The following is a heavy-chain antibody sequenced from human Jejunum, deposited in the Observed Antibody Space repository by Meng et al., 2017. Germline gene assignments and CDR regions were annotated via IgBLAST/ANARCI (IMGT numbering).Heavy chain of an antibody. Sequence: GESLKISCAASGFSFSRFAMLWVRQAPGKGPEWVSFIAYHGSATQYADSVKGRFTISRDNSKNMLFLQMNSLRVEDTAVYYCARDWGSSGWYNWFDPWGQGTLVTVSS. CDR1: GFSFSRFA. CDR2: IAYHGSAT. J-gene: IGHJ5*02. D-gene: IGHD6-19*01. CDR3: ARDWGSSGWYNWFDP. V-gene: IGHV3-30*01.